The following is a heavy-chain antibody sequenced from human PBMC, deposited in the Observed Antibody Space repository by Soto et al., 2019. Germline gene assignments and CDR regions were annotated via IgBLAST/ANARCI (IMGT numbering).Heavy chain of an antibody. V-gene: IGHV4-59*01. CDR2: IYYSGST. Sequence: ASETLSLTCTVSGGSISSYYWSWIRQPPGKGLEWIGYIYYSGSTNYNPSLKSRVTISVDTSKNQFSLKLSSVTAADTAVYYCARVAAAEAVDYWGQGTLVTVSS. J-gene: IGHJ4*02. CDR1: GGSISSYY. D-gene: IGHD6-13*01. CDR3: ARVAAAEAVDY.